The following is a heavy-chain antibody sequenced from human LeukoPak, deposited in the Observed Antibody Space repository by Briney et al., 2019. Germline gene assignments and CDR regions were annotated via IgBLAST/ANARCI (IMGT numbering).Heavy chain of an antibody. CDR3: ARQKAYSNYAQIINWFDP. J-gene: IGHJ5*02. Sequence: GESLKISCKGSGYSFTSYRIGWVRQMPGKGLEWMGIIYPGDSDTRYSPSFQGQVTISADKSISTAYLQWSSLKASDTAMYYCARQKAYSNYAQIINWFDPWGQGTLVTVSS. CDR2: IYPGDSDT. V-gene: IGHV5-51*01. CDR1: GYSFTSYR. D-gene: IGHD4-11*01.